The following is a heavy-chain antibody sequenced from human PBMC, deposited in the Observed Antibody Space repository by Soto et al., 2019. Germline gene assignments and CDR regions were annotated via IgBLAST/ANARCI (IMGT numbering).Heavy chain of an antibody. CDR3: ARQAITIFGVVKNYYYYSVMAV. Sequence: LPSSEERPGYKVSRSWRSPDHQKNGKGLEWMGIIYPGDSDTRYSPSFQGQVTISADKSISTAYLQWSSLKASDTAMYYCARQAITIFGVVKNYYYYSVMAVRGKGTTVPVSS. V-gene: IGHV5-51*07. CDR2: IYPGDSDT. D-gene: IGHD3-3*01. J-gene: IGHJ6*04. CDR1: GYKVSRSW.